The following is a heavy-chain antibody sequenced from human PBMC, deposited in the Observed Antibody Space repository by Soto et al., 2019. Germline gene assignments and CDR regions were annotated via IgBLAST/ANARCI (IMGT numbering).Heavy chain of an antibody. CDR2: ISYSGTT. CDR1: GGSVSSESYY. J-gene: IGHJ4*02. D-gene: IGHD1-26*01. Sequence: QVQLQASGPGLVEPSATLSLTCTVSGGSVSSESYYWNWVRLPPGKRPEWVGYISYSGTTYYNPSLASRLTISLDTSQNHFSLNLRSVTAADTAVYYCARGRGNFFLFNYWGQGTLVTVSS. V-gene: IGHV4-61*03. CDR3: ARGRGNFFLFNY.